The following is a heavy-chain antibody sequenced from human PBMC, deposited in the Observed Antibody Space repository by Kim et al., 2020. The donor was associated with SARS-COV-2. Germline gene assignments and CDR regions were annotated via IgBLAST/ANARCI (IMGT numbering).Heavy chain of an antibody. CDR1: GFTFDDYA. D-gene: IGHD3-22*01. Sequence: GGSLRLSCAASGFTFDDYAMHWVRQAPGKGLEWVSLISGDGGSTYYADSVKGRFTISRDNSKNSLYLQMNSLRTEDTALYYCAKDMVGGSSGYYYYYYGMDVWGQGTTVTVSS. V-gene: IGHV3-43*02. CDR3: AKDMVGGSSGYYYYYYGMDV. J-gene: IGHJ6*02. CDR2: ISGDGGST.